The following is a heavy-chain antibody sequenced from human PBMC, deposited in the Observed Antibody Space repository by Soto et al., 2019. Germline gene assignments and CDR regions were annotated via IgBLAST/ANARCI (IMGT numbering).Heavy chain of an antibody. CDR1: GFTFSSYW. V-gene: IGHV3-74*01. Sequence: PGGSLRLSCAASGFTFSSYWIHWVRQAPGKGLVWVSRINSDGSSTSYADSVKGRFTISRDNAKNTLYLQMNSLRAEDTAVYYCARDAEGYCSGGSCYYYYMDVWGKGTTVTVSS. J-gene: IGHJ6*03. CDR3: ARDAEGYCSGGSCYYYYMDV. D-gene: IGHD2-15*01. CDR2: INSDGSST.